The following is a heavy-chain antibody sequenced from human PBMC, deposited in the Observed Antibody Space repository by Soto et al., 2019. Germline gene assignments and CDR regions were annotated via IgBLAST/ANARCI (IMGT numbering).Heavy chain of an antibody. D-gene: IGHD4-17*01. J-gene: IGHJ4*02. CDR2: ISYDGSNK. Sequence: PGGSLRLSCAASGFTFSSYGMHWVRQAPGKGLEWVAVISYDGSNKYYADSVKGRFTISRDNSKNTLYLQMNSLRAEDTAVYYCARETRSTVVGLDDWGRGTLVTVSS. V-gene: IGHV3-30*03. CDR1: GFTFSSYG. CDR3: ARETRSTVVGLDD.